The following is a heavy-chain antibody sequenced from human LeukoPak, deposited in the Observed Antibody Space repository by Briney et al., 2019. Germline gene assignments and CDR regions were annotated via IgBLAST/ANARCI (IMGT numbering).Heavy chain of an antibody. CDR3: AKRLQSSSWPFDY. CDR2: ISYDGSNK. Sequence: PGGSLRLSCAASGFTFSSYAMHWVRQAPGKGLEWVAVISYDGSNKYYADSVKGRFTISRDNSKNTLYLQMNSLRAEDTAVYYCAKRLQSSSWPFDYWGQGTLVTVSS. D-gene: IGHD6-13*01. V-gene: IGHV3-30-3*02. CDR1: GFTFSSYA. J-gene: IGHJ4*02.